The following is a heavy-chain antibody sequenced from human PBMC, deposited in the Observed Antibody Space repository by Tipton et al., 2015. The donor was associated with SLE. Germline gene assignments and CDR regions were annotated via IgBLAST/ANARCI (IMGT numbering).Heavy chain of an antibody. Sequence: TLSLTCTVSGGSISSGGYYWSWIRQPPGKGLEWIGYIYYTGSTYYNPSLKSRVTISVDTSKNQFSLRLSSVTAADTAVYYCARGSDFYGSGSSPWGQGTLVTVSS. J-gene: IGHJ5*02. D-gene: IGHD3-10*01. CDR3: ARGSDFYGSGSSP. V-gene: IGHV4-30-4*08. CDR2: IYYTGST. CDR1: GGSISSGGYY.